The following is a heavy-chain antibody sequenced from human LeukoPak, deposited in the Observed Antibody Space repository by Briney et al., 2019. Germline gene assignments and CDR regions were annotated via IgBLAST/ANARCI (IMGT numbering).Heavy chain of an antibody. D-gene: IGHD3-10*01. CDR2: FDPEDGAR. J-gene: IGHJ6*03. CDR3: ATVYKDYMDV. Sequence: SSVTVSFKFSVDTLTKLSIHWVRQGPGNRLEWMGGFDPEDGARSLAQKFQDRVTMTEDTSTDTAYIEVSSLRSEDTAVYYGATVYKDYMDVWGKGTTVSVSS. V-gene: IGHV1-24*01. CDR1: VDTLTKLS.